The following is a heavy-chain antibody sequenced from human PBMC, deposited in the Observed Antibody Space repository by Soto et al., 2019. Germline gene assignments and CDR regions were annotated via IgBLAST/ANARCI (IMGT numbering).Heavy chain of an antibody. D-gene: IGHD6-13*01. Sequence: SETLSLTCTVSGGSISSYYWSWIRQPPGKGLEWIGYIYYSGSTNYNPSLKSRVTISVDTSKNQFSLKLSSVTAADTAVYYCARLTTGYSIEVDYWGQGTLVTVSS. V-gene: IGHV4-59*08. CDR3: ARLTTGYSIEVDY. CDR2: IYYSGST. J-gene: IGHJ4*02. CDR1: GGSISSYY.